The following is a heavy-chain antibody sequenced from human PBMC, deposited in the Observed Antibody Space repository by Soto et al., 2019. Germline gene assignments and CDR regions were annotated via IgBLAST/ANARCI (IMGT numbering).Heavy chain of an antibody. V-gene: IGHV4-31*03. CDR2: IYYSGST. Sequence: QVQLQESGPGLVKPSQTLSLTCTVSGGSISSGGYYWSWIRQHPGKGLAWIGYIYYSGSTYYNPSLKRRVTISVDTSKNPFSLKLSSVTAADTAVYYCARGVTMVRGVIHTPYFDYWGQGTLGTVSA. CDR3: ARGVTMVRGVIHTPYFDY. J-gene: IGHJ4*02. D-gene: IGHD3-10*01. CDR1: GGSISSGGYY.